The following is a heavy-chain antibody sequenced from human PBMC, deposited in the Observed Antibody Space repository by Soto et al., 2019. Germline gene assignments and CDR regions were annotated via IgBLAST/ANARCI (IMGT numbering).Heavy chain of an antibody. J-gene: IGHJ4*01. CDR3: TTDARTTLPEIRFDY. CDR2: VKSKADGGSG. V-gene: IGHV3-15*07. D-gene: IGHD1-26*01. Sequence: EVQLVESGGGLVKPGGSLRLSCAASGFPFNNAWINWVRQVPGKGLEWVGRVKSKADGGSGEYAAPVKGRFVVSRDDSKDIVYLQMNSLKIEDTGVYYCTTDARTTLPEIRFDYWGHGTQVTVSS. CDR1: GFPFNNAW.